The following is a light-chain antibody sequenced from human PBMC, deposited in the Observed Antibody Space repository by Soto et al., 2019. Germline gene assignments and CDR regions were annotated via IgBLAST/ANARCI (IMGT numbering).Light chain of an antibody. V-gene: IGKV3-11*01. J-gene: IGKJ2*01. CDR2: DAS. CDR3: QQLNSYPYT. CDR1: QSISSY. Sequence: DIVLTQSPATLSSSPGDRATISCRASQSISSYLAWYQQKPGKAPKLLIYDASNMATGIPARFSGSGSGTDFTLTISSLQPEDFAVYYCQQLNSYPYTFGQGTKLEIK.